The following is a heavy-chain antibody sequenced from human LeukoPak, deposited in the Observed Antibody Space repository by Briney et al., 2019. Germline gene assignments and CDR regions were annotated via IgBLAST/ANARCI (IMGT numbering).Heavy chain of an antibody. CDR2: ISSSSSTI. J-gene: IGHJ4*02. Sequence: QSGGSLRLSCAASGFTFSSYSMNWVRQAPGKGLEWVSYISSSSSTIYYADSVKGRFTISRDNAKNPLYLQMNSLRAEDTAVYYCARVKYYYDSSGYYDYWGQGTLVTVSS. D-gene: IGHD3-22*01. CDR1: GFTFSSYS. V-gene: IGHV3-48*01. CDR3: ARVKYYYDSSGYYDY.